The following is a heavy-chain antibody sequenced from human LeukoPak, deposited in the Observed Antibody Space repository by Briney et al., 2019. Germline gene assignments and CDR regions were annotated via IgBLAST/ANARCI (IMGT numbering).Heavy chain of an antibody. CDR2: IYSGGST. J-gene: IGHJ4*02. CDR3: AKGVGGYCSGGSCYSEVMDY. D-gene: IGHD2-15*01. V-gene: IGHV3-53*01. CDR1: DGSISSNY. Sequence: ETLSLTCTVSDGSISSNYMSWVRQAPGKGLEWVSVIYSGGSTYYADSVKGRFTISRDNSKNTLYLQMNSLRAEDTAVYYCAKGVGGYCSGGSCYSEVMDYWGQGTLVTVSS.